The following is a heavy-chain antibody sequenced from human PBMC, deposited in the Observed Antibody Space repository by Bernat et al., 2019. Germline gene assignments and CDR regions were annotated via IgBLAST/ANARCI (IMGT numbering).Heavy chain of an antibody. D-gene: IGHD2-21*01. J-gene: IGHJ4*02. Sequence: QVQLQQSGPGLVKPSQTLSLNCAISGDSVSSNSVTWNWIRQSPSRGLEWLGRTYYRSKWYNEYAVSVKSRITINPDTSKNQFSLQLTFVTPDDMAVYYCARGDWPKGHDYWGQGTLVTVSS. CDR1: GDSVSSNSVT. CDR3: ARGDWPKGHDY. V-gene: IGHV6-1*01. CDR2: TYYRSKWYN.